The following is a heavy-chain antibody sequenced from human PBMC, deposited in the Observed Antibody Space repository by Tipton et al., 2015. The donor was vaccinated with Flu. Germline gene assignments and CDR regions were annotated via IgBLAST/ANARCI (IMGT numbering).Heavy chain of an antibody. V-gene: IGHV3-7*03. J-gene: IGHJ4*02. CDR2: IKQDGSEK. D-gene: IGHD3-3*01. CDR3: ARDSDYYDFWSGQYTYFDY. CDR1: GFTFSSYW. Sequence: SLRLSCAASGFTFSSYWMSWVRQAPGKGLEWVANIKQDGSEKYYVDSVKGRFTISRDNAKNSLYLQMNSLRAEDTAVYYCARDSDYYDFWSGQYTYFDYWGQGTLVTVSS.